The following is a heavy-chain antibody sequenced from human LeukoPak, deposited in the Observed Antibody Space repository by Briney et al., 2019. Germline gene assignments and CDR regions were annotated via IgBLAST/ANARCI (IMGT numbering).Heavy chain of an antibody. CDR3: ARGMRAARLPRD. D-gene: IGHD6-6*01. Sequence: SETLSLTCTVSGGSISSYYWSWIRQPPGKGLEWIGYIYHSGSTYYNPSLKSRVTISVDRSKNQFSLKLSSVTAADTAVYYCARGMRAARLPRDWGQGTLVTVSS. V-gene: IGHV4-59*12. CDR1: GGSISSYY. CDR2: IYHSGST. J-gene: IGHJ4*02.